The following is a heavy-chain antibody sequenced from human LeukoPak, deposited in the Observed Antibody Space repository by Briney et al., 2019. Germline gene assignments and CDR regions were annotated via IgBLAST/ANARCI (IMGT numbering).Heavy chain of an antibody. CDR3: ARGGADNNLLDF. J-gene: IGHJ4*02. CDR2: VDANDGDT. D-gene: IGHD1-26*01. CDR1: GYPFSASG. Sequence: ASVKVSCKTSGYPFSASGLTWMRQSPGQRLEWMGWVDANDGDTSYAQNFQGRITMTTDAATRTAYMELRSLRSDDAAVYYCARGGADNNLLDFWGQGTLVTVSS. V-gene: IGHV1-18*01.